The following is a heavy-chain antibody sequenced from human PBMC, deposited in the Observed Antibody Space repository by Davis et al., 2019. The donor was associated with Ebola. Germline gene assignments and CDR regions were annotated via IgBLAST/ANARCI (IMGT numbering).Heavy chain of an antibody. Sequence: GGSLRLSCAASGFKFSDYGMHWVRQAPGKGLEWVAFIRSDAWTKNYAESVRGRFTISRDNSKNTLDLQMISLQSEDTAVYYCAKGGWLHGVSYWGQGTLVTVSS. V-gene: IGHV3-30*02. CDR3: AKGGWLHGVSY. CDR2: IRSDAWTK. J-gene: IGHJ4*02. D-gene: IGHD5-24*01. CDR1: GFKFSDYG.